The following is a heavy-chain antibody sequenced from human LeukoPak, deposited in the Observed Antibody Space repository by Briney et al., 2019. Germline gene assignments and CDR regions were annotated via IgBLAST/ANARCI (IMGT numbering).Heavy chain of an antibody. Sequence: SGPALVKPTQTLTLTCTFSGFSLSTSGMRVSWIRQPPGKALEWLARIDWDDDKFYSTSLKTRLTISKDTSKNQVVLTMTNMDPVDIATYYCARIGSYYYFDYWGQGTLVTVSS. CDR3: ARIGSYYYFDY. CDR1: GFSLSTSGMR. D-gene: IGHD1-26*01. J-gene: IGHJ4*02. CDR2: IDWDDDK. V-gene: IGHV2-70*04.